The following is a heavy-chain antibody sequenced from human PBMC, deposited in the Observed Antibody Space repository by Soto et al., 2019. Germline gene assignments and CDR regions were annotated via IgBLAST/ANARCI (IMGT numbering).Heavy chain of an antibody. CDR1: GGSFRNYY. V-gene: IGHV4-34*01. CDR2: GNHSGEA. J-gene: IGHJ5*02. CDR3: ARAGRFPSSWFDT. Sequence: SETLSLTCGVYGGSFRNYYWIWVRQPPGKGMERIGEGNHSGEATYNPSLQSRITISLDTSNSQFSLKLTSVTAADTAMYFCARAGRFPSSWFDTWGQGTQVTVSS. D-gene: IGHD1-26*01.